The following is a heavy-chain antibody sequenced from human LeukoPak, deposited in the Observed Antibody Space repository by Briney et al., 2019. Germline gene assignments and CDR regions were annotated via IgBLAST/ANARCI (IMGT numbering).Heavy chain of an antibody. CDR2: ISYDGSNK. Sequence: GGSLRLSCAASGFTFSSYAMHWVRQAPGKGLEWVAVISYDGSNKYYADSVKGRFTISRDNSKNTLYLQMNSLRAEDTAVYYCARDRRGSSWYLDYWGQGTLVTVSS. CDR1: GFTFSSYA. CDR3: ARDRRGSSWYLDY. D-gene: IGHD6-13*01. V-gene: IGHV3-30-3*01. J-gene: IGHJ4*02.